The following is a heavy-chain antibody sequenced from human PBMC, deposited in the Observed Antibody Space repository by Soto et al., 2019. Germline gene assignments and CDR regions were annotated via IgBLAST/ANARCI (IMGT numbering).Heavy chain of an antibody. CDR3: ARGVSFDY. CDR1: GGSINNYY. J-gene: IGHJ4*02. Sequence: QVQLQESGPGLVKPSETLSLTCTVSGGSINNYYWSWIRQSPGKGLQWIGYIYHSGSTTYNPSLKSRVTISVDTSKNQFSLKLSSVTAADTAVHYCARGVSFDYWGQGILVTVSS. CDR2: IYHSGST. V-gene: IGHV4-59*01. D-gene: IGHD2-8*01.